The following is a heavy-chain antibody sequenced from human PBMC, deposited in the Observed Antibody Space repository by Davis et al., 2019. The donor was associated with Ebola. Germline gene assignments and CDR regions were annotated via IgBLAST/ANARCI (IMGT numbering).Heavy chain of an antibody. CDR3: ATGQFQLLLPV. CDR1: GFTFGNAW. J-gene: IGHJ4*02. V-gene: IGHV3-15*01. CDR2: IKSEPDGGAT. Sequence: GGSLRLSCAASGFTFGNAWMNWVRQAPGKGLEWVGRIKSEPDGGATDYGAPVKDRFTISRDDSKNTLFLQMNSLKTEDTAFYYCATGQFQLLLPVWGPGTLVTVSS. D-gene: IGHD2-2*01.